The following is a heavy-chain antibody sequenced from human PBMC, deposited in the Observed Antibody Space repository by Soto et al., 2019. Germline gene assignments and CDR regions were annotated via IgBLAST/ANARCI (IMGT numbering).Heavy chain of an antibody. J-gene: IGHJ4*02. CDR1: GASIISENW. Sequence: QVQLQESGPGLVKPSGTLSLTCAVSGASIISENWWTWVRQSPGKGLEWIGEIHHTGSTTYNPSLDSRVTMSVDKSKNHFSLILSSVTAADTALYYCAKSWELRRFFASWGQGTLFTVSS. D-gene: IGHD1-26*01. V-gene: IGHV4-4*02. CDR3: AKSWELRRFFAS. CDR2: IHHTGST.